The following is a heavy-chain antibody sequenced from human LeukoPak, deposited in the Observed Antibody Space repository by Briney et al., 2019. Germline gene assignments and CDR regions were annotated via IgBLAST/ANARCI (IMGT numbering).Heavy chain of an antibody. J-gene: IGHJ6*03. Sequence: GESLKISCKGSGYSFTSYWIGWVRQMPGKGLEWMGISYPGDSDTRYSPSFQGQVTISADKSITTSYLQWRSLKPSDTAVYYCARTGATRRYHYYYMDIWGKGTTVTVSS. CDR2: SYPGDSDT. D-gene: IGHD1-7*01. CDR1: GYSFTSYW. CDR3: ARTGATRRYHYYYMDI. V-gene: IGHV5-51*01.